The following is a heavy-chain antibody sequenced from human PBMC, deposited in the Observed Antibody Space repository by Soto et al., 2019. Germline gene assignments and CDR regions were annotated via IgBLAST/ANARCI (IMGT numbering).Heavy chain of an antibody. Sequence: GGSLRLSCAASGFTFSSYGMHWVRQAPGKGLEWVAVIWYDGSNKYYADSVKGRFTISRDNSKNTLYLQMNSLRAEDTAVHYCARDKRYYDSTGYSNWFDPWGQGTLVTVSS. D-gene: IGHD3-22*01. J-gene: IGHJ5*02. CDR1: GFTFSSYG. CDR3: ARDKRYYDSTGYSNWFDP. CDR2: IWYDGSNK. V-gene: IGHV3-33*01.